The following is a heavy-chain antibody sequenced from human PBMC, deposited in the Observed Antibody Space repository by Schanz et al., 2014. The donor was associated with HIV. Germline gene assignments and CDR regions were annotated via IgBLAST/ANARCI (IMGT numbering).Heavy chain of an antibody. J-gene: IGHJ4*02. V-gene: IGHV4-34*01. CDR2: IDHSGNT. Sequence: QVQLQQWGAGLLKPSETLSLTCAVYGASFSGSYWSWIRQPPGKGLEWIGEIDHSGNTNYNPSLKSGVSIPVDTSKKQFSLKMPPVTAADTAVYYCARDKTLAALRPYYGFDFWGLGTLVTVSS. D-gene: IGHD1-26*01. CDR3: ARDKTLAALRPYYGFDF. CDR1: GASFSGSY.